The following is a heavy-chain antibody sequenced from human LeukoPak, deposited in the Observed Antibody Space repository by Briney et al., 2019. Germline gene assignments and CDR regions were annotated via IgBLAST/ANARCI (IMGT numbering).Heavy chain of an antibody. CDR2: MNPNSGNT. D-gene: IGHD3-10*01. J-gene: IGHJ4*02. Sequence: ASVKVSCKASGYTFTSYDINWVRQATGQGLEWMGWMNPNSGNTGYAQKLQGRVTMTTDTSTSTAYMELRSLRSDDTAVYYCARDNDGSGSYYPYFDYWGQGTLVTVSS. V-gene: IGHV1-8*01. CDR1: GYTFTSYD. CDR3: ARDNDGSGSYYPYFDY.